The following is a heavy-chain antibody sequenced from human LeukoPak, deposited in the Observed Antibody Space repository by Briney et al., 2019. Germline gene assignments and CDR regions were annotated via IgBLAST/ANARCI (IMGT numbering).Heavy chain of an antibody. CDR3: AKGRYYYDNSDALEI. CDR1: GFTFSDYY. CDR2: ISSSGSTI. D-gene: IGHD3-22*01. V-gene: IGHV3-11*01. J-gene: IGHJ3*02. Sequence: KPGGSLRLSCAASGFTFSDYYMSWIRQAPGKGLDWVSYISSSGSTIYYADSVKGRFTISRDNAKNSLYLQMNSLRAEDTAVYHCAKGRYYYDNSDALEIWGQGTMVTVSS.